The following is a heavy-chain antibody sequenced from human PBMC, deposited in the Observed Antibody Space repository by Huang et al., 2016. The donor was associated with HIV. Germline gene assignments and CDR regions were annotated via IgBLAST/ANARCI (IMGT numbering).Heavy chain of an antibody. D-gene: IGHD3-10*01. J-gene: IGHJ6*02. Sequence: QVHLVQSRGELKKPGASVRVSCKTSGYTFNNYGIGGVRQAPGQGLEWMGWIRADMGNPKYAQKFQGRLTLTTDTSTRTVYMDLRSLRSDDTAVYYCATDTRAYYYGSGTNGMDVWGQGTTVIVSS. CDR2: IRADMGNP. V-gene: IGHV1-18*04. CDR1: GYTFNNYG. CDR3: ATDTRAYYYGSGTNGMDV.